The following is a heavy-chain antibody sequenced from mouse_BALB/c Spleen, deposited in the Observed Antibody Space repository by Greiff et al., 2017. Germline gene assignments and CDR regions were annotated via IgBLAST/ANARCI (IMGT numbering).Heavy chain of an antibody. CDR3: ARDPLIDYDFDY. D-gene: IGHD2-13*01. CDR1: GFTFSSYG. Sequence: DVMLVESGGGLVQPGGSLKLSCAASGFTFSSYGMSWVRQTPDKRLELVATINSNGGSTYYPDSVKGRFTISRDNAKNTLYLQMSSLKSEDTAMYYCARDPLIDYDFDYWGQGTTLTVSS. V-gene: IGHV5-6-3*01. J-gene: IGHJ2*01. CDR2: INSNGGST.